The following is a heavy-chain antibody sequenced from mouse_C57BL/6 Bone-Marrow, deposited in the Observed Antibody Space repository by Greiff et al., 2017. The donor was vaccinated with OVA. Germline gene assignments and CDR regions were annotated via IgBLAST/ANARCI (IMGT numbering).Heavy chain of an antibody. J-gene: IGHJ2*01. CDR2: ISSGGSYT. CDR1: GFTFSSYG. V-gene: IGHV5-6*01. D-gene: IGHD1-1*01. CDR3: ARHGDYGSFSYY. Sequence: EVKLMESGGDLVKPGGSLKLSCAASGFTFSSYGMSWVRQTPDKRLEWVATISSGGSYTYYPDSVKGRFTISRDNAKNTLYMQMSSLKSEDTAMYYGARHGDYGSFSYYWGQGTTLTVSS.